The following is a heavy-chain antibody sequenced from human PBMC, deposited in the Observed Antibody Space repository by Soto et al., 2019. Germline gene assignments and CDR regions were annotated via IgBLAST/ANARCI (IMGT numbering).Heavy chain of an antibody. D-gene: IGHD4-17*01. CDR1: GFTFSSYS. Sequence: PLGGSLRLSCAASGFTFSSYSMNWVRQAPGKGLEWVSYISSSSSTIYYADSVKGRFTISRDNAKNSLYLQMNSLRAEDTAVYYCARDITYRNMTTVPLPYWGQGTLVTVSS. CDR2: ISSSSSTI. J-gene: IGHJ4*02. V-gene: IGHV3-48*01. CDR3: ARDITYRNMTTVPLPY.